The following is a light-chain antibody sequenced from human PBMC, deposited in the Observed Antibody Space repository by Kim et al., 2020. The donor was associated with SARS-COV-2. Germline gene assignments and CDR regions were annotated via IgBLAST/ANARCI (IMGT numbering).Light chain of an antibody. Sequence: VARGQTASITWCGNKMGEKNACWYQQKPGQAPVLVIYQDSKRPSGIPERFSGSNSGNTATLTISGTQARDEADYYCQAWDSSNVVFGGGTQLTVL. V-gene: IGLV3-1*01. CDR2: QDS. CDR1: KMGEKN. CDR3: QAWDSSNVV. J-gene: IGLJ2*01.